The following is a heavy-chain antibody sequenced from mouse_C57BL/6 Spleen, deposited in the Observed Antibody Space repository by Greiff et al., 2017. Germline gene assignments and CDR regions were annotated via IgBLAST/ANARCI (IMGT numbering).Heavy chain of an antibody. CDR3: ARRARYGNYLDV. CDR1: GFTFSDYY. J-gene: IGHJ1*03. D-gene: IGHD2-10*02. CDR2: ISNGGGST. Sequence: EVQLVESGGGLVQPGGSLKLSCAASGFTFSDYYMYWVRQTPEKRLEWVAYISNGGGSTYYPDTVKGRFTISRDNAKNTLYLQMSRLKSEDTAMYYCARRARYGNYLDVWGTGTTVTVSS. V-gene: IGHV5-12*01.